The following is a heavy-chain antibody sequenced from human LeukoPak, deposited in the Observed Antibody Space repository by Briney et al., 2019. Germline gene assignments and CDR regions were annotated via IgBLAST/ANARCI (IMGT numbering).Heavy chain of an antibody. CDR1: GYSLTNYY. V-gene: IGHV1-46*01. CDR2: INPSGGST. CDR3: ARGAPTTRIGAGRFDY. Sequence: ASVKVSCKAFGYSLTNYYVHWVRQAPGQGLEWMGEINPSGGSTSYAQKFQGRITVTRDTYTNTVYKDLSSLRSEDTATCYCARGAPTTRIGAGRFDYWGQGSLLTVAS. D-gene: IGHD5-12*01. J-gene: IGHJ4*02.